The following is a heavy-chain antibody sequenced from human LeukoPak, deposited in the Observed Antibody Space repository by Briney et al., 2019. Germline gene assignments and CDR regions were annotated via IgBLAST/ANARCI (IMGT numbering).Heavy chain of an antibody. D-gene: IGHD1-20*01. CDR3: LRDLNWSLDQ. J-gene: IGHJ4*02. CDR2: IKSDGITI. CDR1: GFTFSNCM. Sequence: GGSLRLSCAASGFTFSNCMMHWVRQAPGKGLVWVSRIKSDGITITYADSVKGRFTISRDNAKNTLYLQMNSLRAEDTAVYYCLRDLNWSLDQWGQGTLVTVSS. V-gene: IGHV3-74*01.